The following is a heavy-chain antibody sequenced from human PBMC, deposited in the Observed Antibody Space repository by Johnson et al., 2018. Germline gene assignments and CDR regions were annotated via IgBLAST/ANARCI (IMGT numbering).Heavy chain of an antibody. CDR2: IIAGHGKT. CDR1: GYTFSRFA. D-gene: IGHD3-10*01. V-gene: IGHV1-3*01. J-gene: IGHJ6*03. Sequence: QVQLVQSGAEVQKXGASXTLXCKTSGYTFSRFAIHWVRQAPGQRLEWMGWIIAGHGKTKYSQKFQGRVTINREPSASAAYMEMSSLTAEDTAVYYCARGDSSGELFEYYYYYMDGWGKGTTVIVSS. CDR3: ARGDSSGELFEYYYYYMDG.